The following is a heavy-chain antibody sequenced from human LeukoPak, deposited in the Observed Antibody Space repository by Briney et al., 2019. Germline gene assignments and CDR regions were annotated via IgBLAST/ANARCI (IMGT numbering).Heavy chain of an antibody. CDR2: ISAYNGNT. Sequence: GASVKVSCKASGYTFTSYGISWVRQAPGQGLEWMGWISAYNGNTNYAQKLQGRVTMTRDTSISTAYMELSRLRSDDTAVYYCARGMLYYDILTGYRDYYMDVWGKGTTVTISS. CDR3: ARGMLYYDILTGYRDYYMDV. V-gene: IGHV1-18*01. J-gene: IGHJ6*03. D-gene: IGHD3-9*01. CDR1: GYTFTSYG.